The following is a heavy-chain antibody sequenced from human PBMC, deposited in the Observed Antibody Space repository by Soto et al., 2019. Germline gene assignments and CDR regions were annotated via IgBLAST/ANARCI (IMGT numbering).Heavy chain of an antibody. CDR1: GGTFSSYT. CDR3: ARVVGYCSSTSCLGY. Sequence: QVQLVQSGAEVKKPGSSVKVSCKASGGTFSSYTISWVRQAPGQGLEWMGRIIPILGIANYAQKFQGRVTNTADKSTSTAYMELSSLRSEDTAVYYCARVVGYCSSTSCLGYWGQGTLVTVSS. D-gene: IGHD2-2*01. CDR2: IIPILGIA. J-gene: IGHJ4*02. V-gene: IGHV1-69*02.